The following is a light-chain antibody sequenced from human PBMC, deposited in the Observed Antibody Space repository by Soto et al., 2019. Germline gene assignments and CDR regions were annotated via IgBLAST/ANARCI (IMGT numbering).Light chain of an antibody. CDR3: GTWDNSLGDGHVV. CDR2: DND. V-gene: IGLV1-51*01. Sequence: QLVLTQPPSVSAAPGQKVTISCSGGSSNIGNNYVSWYQQLPGTAPKLLIYDNDKRPSGIPDRFSGSKSGTSATLGITGLQTGDEADYYCGTWDNSLGDGHVVFGGGTKLTVL. CDR1: SSNIGNNY. J-gene: IGLJ2*01.